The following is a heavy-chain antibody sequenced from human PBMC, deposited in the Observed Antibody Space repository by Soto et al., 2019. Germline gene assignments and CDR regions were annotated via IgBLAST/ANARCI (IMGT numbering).Heavy chain of an antibody. J-gene: IGHJ4*02. D-gene: IGHD3-10*01. CDR3: ARERDYYYGSGIQIPYYFDS. CDR1: GGSFSGYY. V-gene: IGHV4-34*01. CDR2: INHSGST. Sequence: PSETLSLTCAVYGGSFSGYYWSWIRQPPGKGLEWIGEINHSGSTNYNPSLKSRVTISVDTSKNQFSLKLSSVTAADTAVYYCARERDYYYGSGIQIPYYFDSWGQGTLVTVSS.